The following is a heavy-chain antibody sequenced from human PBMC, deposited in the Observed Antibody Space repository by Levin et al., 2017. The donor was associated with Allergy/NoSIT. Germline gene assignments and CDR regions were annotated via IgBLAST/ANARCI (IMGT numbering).Heavy chain of an antibody. CDR3: AHSGKYYYDSSGYYFDY. J-gene: IGHJ4*02. Sequence: SGPTLVKPTQTLTLTCTFSGFSLSTSGVGVGWIRQPPGKALEWLALIYWDDDKRYSPSLKSRLTITKDTSKNQVVLTMTNMDPVDTATYYCAHSGKYYYDSSGYYFDYWGQGTLVTVSS. CDR1: GFSLSTSGVG. D-gene: IGHD3-22*01. V-gene: IGHV2-5*02. CDR2: IYWDDDK.